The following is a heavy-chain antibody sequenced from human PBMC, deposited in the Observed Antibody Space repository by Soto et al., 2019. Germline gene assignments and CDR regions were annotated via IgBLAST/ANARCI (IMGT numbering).Heavy chain of an antibody. CDR2: IDPSDSYT. Sequence: GESLKISCKGSGYSFTSYWISWVRQMPGKGLEWMGRIDPSDSYTNYSPSFQGHVTISADKSISTAYLQWSSLKASDTAMYYCASEPKGIYCSSTSCPYYFDYWGQGTLVTVSS. CDR3: ASEPKGIYCSSTSCPYYFDY. J-gene: IGHJ4*02. D-gene: IGHD2-2*01. CDR1: GYSFTSYW. V-gene: IGHV5-10-1*01.